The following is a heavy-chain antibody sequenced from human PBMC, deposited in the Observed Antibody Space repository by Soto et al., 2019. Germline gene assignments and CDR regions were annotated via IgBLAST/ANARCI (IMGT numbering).Heavy chain of an antibody. CDR2: ISAYNGNT. CDR3: ARDGYRNTSGVGYYYCMDV. V-gene: IGHV1-18*01. CDR1: GYTFTSYG. Sequence: ASVKVSCKASGYTFTSYGISWVRQAPGQGLEWMGWISAYNGNTNYAQKLQGRVTMTTDTSTSTAYMELRSLRSDDTAVYYCARDGYRNTSGVGYYYCMDVWGKGTTVTVSS. D-gene: IGHD6-13*01. J-gene: IGHJ6*03.